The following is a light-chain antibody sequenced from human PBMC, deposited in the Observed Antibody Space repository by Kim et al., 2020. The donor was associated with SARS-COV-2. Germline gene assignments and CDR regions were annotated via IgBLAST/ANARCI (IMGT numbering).Light chain of an antibody. CDR1: SSNIGAGYD. V-gene: IGLV1-40*01. Sequence: GVTSSCTGSSSNIGAGYDVHWYQQLPGTAPKLLIYGNSNRPSGVPDRFSGSKSGTSASLAITGLQAEDEADYYCQSYDSSLSGWVFGGGTQLTVL. CDR2: GNS. CDR3: QSYDSSLSGWV. J-gene: IGLJ3*02.